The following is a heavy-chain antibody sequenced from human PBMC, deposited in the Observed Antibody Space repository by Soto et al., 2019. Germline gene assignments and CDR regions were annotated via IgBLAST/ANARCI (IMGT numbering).Heavy chain of an antibody. CDR1: GYTFTTYD. Sequence: QVQLVQSGAEVKKPGASVKVSCKASGYTFTTYDISWVRQAPGQGLEWMGRISTYNGNTNYPQSLQGRLTMTTYTTATTAYMELRSLRSDDTAVYYCARAPYHVLMVNAPNLYGMDVWGQGTTVTVSS. V-gene: IGHV1-18*01. J-gene: IGHJ6*02. CDR3: ARAPYHVLMVNAPNLYGMDV. CDR2: ISTYNGNT. D-gene: IGHD2-8*01.